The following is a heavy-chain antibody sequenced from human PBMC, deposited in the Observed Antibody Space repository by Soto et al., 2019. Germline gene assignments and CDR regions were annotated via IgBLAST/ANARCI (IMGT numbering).Heavy chain of an antibody. D-gene: IGHD6-19*01. V-gene: IGHV3-23*01. J-gene: IGHJ4*02. CDR2: ISGSGGST. CDR3: AKARFRDSSMFLLDY. CDR1: GFTFSSYA. Sequence: EVQLLESGGGLVQPGGSLRLSCAASGFTFSSYAMSWARQAPGKGLEWVSAISGSGGSTYYADSVKGRFTISRDNSKNTLYLQMNSLRAEDTAVYYCAKARFRDSSMFLLDYWGQGTLVTVSS.